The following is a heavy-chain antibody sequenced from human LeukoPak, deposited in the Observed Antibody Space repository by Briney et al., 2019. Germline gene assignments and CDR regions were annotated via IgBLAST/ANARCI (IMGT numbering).Heavy chain of an antibody. CDR3: ARDGQNDYGGNSGY. CDR1: GGTFSSYA. D-gene: IGHD4-23*01. J-gene: IGHJ4*02. CDR2: IIPILGIA. V-gene: IGHV1-69*04. Sequence: ASVKVSCKASGGTFSSYAISWVRQAPGQGLEWMGRIIPILGIANYAQKFQGRVTITADKSTSTAYMELSSLRSEDTAVYYCARDGQNDYGGNSGYWGQGTLVTVSS.